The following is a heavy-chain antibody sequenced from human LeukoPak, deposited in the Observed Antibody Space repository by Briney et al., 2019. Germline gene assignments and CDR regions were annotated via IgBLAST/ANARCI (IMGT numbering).Heavy chain of an antibody. V-gene: IGHV3-66*02. CDR1: GFTVSSNY. D-gene: IGHD3-22*01. CDR2: IYSGGST. J-gene: IGHJ3*02. CDR3: ARVAYYYDSSGYYDAFDI. Sequence: GGSLRLSCAASGFTVSSNYMSWVRQAPGKGLERVSVIYSGGSTYYADSVKGRFTISRDNSKNTLYLQMNSLRAEDTAVYYCARVAYYYDSSGYYDAFDIWGQGTMVTVSS.